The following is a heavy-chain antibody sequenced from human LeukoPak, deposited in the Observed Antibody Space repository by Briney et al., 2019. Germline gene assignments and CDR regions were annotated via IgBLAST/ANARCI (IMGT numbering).Heavy chain of an antibody. Sequence: GSLRLSCAASGFTVSSNYMSWVRQAPGRGLEWVSVIYSGGSTYYADSVKGRFTISRDNSKNTLYLQMNSLRAEDTAVYYCARAPAGQYPAAGNWFDPWGQGTLVTVSS. D-gene: IGHD6-13*01. V-gene: IGHV3-53*01. CDR2: IYSGGST. CDR3: ARAPAGQYPAAGNWFDP. J-gene: IGHJ5*02. CDR1: GFTVSSNY.